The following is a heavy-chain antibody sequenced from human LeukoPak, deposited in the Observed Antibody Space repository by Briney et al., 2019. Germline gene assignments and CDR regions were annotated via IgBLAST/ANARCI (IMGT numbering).Heavy chain of an antibody. J-gene: IGHJ4*02. CDR3: ARELPCGDYVFDY. CDR1: GFTFSSYS. V-gene: IGHV3-21*01. CDR2: ISSSSSYI. D-gene: IGHD4-17*01. Sequence: GGSLRLSCAASGFTFSSYSMNWVRQAPGKGLEWVSSISSSSSYIYYADSVEGRFTISRDNSKNTLYLQMNSLRAEDTAVYYCARELPCGDYVFDYWGQGTLVTVSS.